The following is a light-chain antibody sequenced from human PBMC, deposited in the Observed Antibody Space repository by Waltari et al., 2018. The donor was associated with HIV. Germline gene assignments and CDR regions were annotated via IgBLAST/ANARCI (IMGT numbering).Light chain of an antibody. Sequence: EIVLTQSPANLSLSPGERATISGRANQRDNSFLGWYQHKPGPAPRLLIYDASNSATGIPARFSGSGSGTDFTLTISGLEPEDFAIYYCQLRSNWPPTIPFGQGTRLEIK. CDR2: DAS. J-gene: IGKJ5*01. V-gene: IGKV3-11*01. CDR1: QRDNSF. CDR3: QLRSNWPPTIP.